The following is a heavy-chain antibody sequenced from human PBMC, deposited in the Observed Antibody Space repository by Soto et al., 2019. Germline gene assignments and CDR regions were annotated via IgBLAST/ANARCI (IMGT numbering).Heavy chain of an antibody. CDR2: INHTGST. CDR1: VGSFRDYS. D-gene: IGHD4-4*01. Sequence: PSETLSLTCAVYVGSFRDYSWTLIRQPPGKGLEWIWEINHTGSTNYNPSLKSRVTISVYTSKNQFSLKVSSVTAADTAVYYCARRRVLTPGFAHWGYGTVVTVSS. V-gene: IGHV4-34*01. J-gene: IGHJ5*02. CDR3: ARRRVLTPGFAH.